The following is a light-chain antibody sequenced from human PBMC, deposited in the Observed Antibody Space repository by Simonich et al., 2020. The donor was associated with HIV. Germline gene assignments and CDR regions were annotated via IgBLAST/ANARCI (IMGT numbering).Light chain of an antibody. Sequence: QSALTQPASVSGSPGQSITISCTGTNSDVGSYNLVSWYQQHPGKAPKLMIYDVSKRPSGVSKRFSGSKSGNTASLTISGLQAEDEADYYCSSYTSSSTLEVFGGGTKLTVL. CDR1: NSDVGSYNL. CDR3: SSYTSSSTLEV. CDR2: DVS. V-gene: IGLV2-14*02. J-gene: IGLJ3*02.